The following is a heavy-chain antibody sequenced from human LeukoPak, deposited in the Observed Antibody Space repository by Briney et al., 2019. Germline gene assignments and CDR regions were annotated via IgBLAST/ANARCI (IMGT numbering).Heavy chain of an antibody. J-gene: IGHJ4*02. V-gene: IGHV4-61*01. CDR2: IYFSGST. CDR3: ARYNSDAGDFDY. D-gene: IGHD1-20*01. Sequence: SETLSLTCAVSGGSISSGSYYWSWIRQPPGKGLEWIGYIYFSGSTNYNPSLKSRVTISVDTSKNQFSLNLSSVTAADTAVYYCARYNSDAGDFDYWGQGTLVTVSS. CDR1: GGSISSGSYY.